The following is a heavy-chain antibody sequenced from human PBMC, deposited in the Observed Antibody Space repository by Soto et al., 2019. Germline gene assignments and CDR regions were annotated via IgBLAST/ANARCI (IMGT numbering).Heavy chain of an antibody. CDR2: IYHSGST. CDR1: SGYISSSNW. CDR3: ARLTFGEVYAFDI. Sequence: SETLSLSCAVSSGYISSSNWWSWVRQPPGKGLEWIGEIYHSGSTNYNPSLKSRVTISVDKSKNQFSLKLSSVTAADTAVYYCARLTFGEVYAFDIWGQGTMVTVSS. V-gene: IGHV4-4*02. D-gene: IGHD3-16*01. J-gene: IGHJ3*02.